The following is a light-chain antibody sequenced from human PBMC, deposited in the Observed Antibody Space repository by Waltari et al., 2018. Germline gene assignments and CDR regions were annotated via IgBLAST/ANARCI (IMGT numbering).Light chain of an antibody. V-gene: IGKV3-20*01. J-gene: IGKJ1*01. CDR1: QSVSRT. CDR2: GAS. Sequence: EIVLTQSPGTLSLSPGDRATLSCRASQSVSRTLAWYQQKPGQAPSLLIYGASIRATGVPDRFSGSGSGTDFSLTISRLEPEDFAVYYCQHYVTLAVTFGQGTKVEIK. CDR3: QHYVTLAVT.